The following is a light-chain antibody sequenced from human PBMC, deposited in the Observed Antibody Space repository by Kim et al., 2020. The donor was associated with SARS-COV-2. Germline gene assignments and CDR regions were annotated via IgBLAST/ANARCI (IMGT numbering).Light chain of an antibody. CDR1: RNIATW. V-gene: IGKV1-5*03. CDR2: KAS. Sequence: GDRVTITCRASRNIATWVAWYQQKPGEAPRLLIYKASNLKSGVPSRFSGSGSGTEFTLTTDSLQADDLATYYCQQYKSYPWTFGQGTKVEI. CDR3: QQYKSYPWT. J-gene: IGKJ1*01.